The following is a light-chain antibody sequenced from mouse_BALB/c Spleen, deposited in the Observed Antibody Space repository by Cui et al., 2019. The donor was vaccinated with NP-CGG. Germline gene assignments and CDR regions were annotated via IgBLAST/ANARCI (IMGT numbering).Light chain of an antibody. CDR2: GTN. CDR1: TGAITTSNY. CDR3: ALWYSNHWV. V-gene: IGLV1*01. Sequence: QAVVTQESALTTSPGETVTLTCRSNTGAITTSNYANWVQEKPDHLFTGLIGGTNNRAPGVPARFSGSLIGDKAALTITGAQTEDEAIYFCALWYSNHWVFRGGTKLTVL. J-gene: IGLJ1*01.